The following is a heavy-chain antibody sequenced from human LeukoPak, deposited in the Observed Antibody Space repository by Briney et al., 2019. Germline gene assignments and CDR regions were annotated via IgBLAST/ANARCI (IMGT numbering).Heavy chain of an antibody. J-gene: IGHJ5*02. CDR3: ARVGSGSYSAFDP. CDR1: GGTFSSYA. V-gene: IGHV1-69*13. CDR2: IIPIFGTA. D-gene: IGHD1-26*01. Sequence: EASVKVSCKASGGTFSSYAISWVRQAPGQGLEWMGGIIPIFGTANYAQKFQGRVTITADESTSTAYMELSSLRSEDTAVYYCARVGSGSYSAFDPWGQGTLVTVSS.